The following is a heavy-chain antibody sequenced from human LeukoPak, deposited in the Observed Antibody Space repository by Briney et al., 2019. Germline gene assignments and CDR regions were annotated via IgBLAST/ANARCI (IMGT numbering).Heavy chain of an antibody. D-gene: IGHD3-10*01. Sequence: ASVKDSCKASGYTFTYHSLHGLRQPRGQGREGVGSIQDRTGNTLDGQKFQHRVTMTRDTSISTAYMELSRLTSDETALFYCARRFGGGSYYKGVDSWGQGTLVTVSS. J-gene: IGHJ4*02. CDR2: IQDRTGNT. V-gene: IGHV1-2*02. CDR3: ARRFGGGSYYKGVDS. CDR1: GYTFTYHS.